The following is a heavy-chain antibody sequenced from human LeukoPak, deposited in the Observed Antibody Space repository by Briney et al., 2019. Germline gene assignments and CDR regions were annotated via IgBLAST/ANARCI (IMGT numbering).Heavy chain of an antibody. CDR1: GYSFSSYA. J-gene: IGHJ5*02. D-gene: IGHD3-22*01. V-gene: IGHV1-46*01. Sequence: ASVKVSCKSSGYSFSSYAMNWVRQAPGQGLEWMGIINPSGGSTSYAQKFQGRVTMTRDTSTSTVYMELSSLRSEDTAVYYCARDQDYYDSSGYFSSPFDPWGQGTLVTVSS. CDR3: ARDQDYYDSSGYFSSPFDP. CDR2: INPSGGST.